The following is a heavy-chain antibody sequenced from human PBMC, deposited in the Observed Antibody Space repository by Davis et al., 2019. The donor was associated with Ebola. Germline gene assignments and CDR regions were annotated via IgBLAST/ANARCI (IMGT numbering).Heavy chain of an antibody. CDR1: GYSFTSYW. V-gene: IGHV5-51*01. D-gene: IGHD2-2*02. Sequence: GESLKISCKGSGYSFTSYWIGWVRQMPGKGLEWMGIIYPGDSDTRYSPSFQGQVTISADKSISTAYLQWSSLKASDTAMYYCARTETPGYCSSTSCYRPYGMDVWGQGTTVTVSS. CDR3: ARTETPGYCSSTSCYRPYGMDV. CDR2: IYPGDSDT. J-gene: IGHJ6*02.